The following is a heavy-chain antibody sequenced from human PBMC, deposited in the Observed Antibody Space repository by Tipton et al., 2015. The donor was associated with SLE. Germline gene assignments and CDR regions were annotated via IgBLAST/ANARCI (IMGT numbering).Heavy chain of an antibody. Sequence: GSLRLSCEASGFIFSSYWIHWVRQVPGKGLVWVSRINSGGSDSSYADFVKGRFTISRDNAKNTVHLQMNSLRAEDTAMYYCARGGASYSFDYWGQGTLVTVSS. CDR2: INSGGSDS. CDR3: ARGGASYSFDY. V-gene: IGHV3-74*01. D-gene: IGHD2-21*01. CDR1: GFIFSSYW. J-gene: IGHJ4*02.